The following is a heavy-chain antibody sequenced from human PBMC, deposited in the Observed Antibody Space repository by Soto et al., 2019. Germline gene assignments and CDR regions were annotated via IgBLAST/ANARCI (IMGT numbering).Heavy chain of an antibody. J-gene: IGHJ6*02. Sequence: QVQLVESGGGVVQPGTSLRLACEASGFNFGAYGMHWVRQAPGKGLEWVAVISHDGTKTYYSDSVRGRFTVSRDNSKNMLYVQMVSQRPDDTAVYSCAKDRRDGYTTCSRCYGVDVWGQGTTVTVSS. V-gene: IGHV3-30*18. CDR1: GFNFGAYG. CDR3: AKDRRDGYTTCSRCYGVDV. CDR2: ISHDGTKT. D-gene: IGHD5-18*01.